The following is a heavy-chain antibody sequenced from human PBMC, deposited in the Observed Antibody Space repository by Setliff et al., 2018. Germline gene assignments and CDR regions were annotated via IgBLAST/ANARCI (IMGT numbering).Heavy chain of an antibody. Sequence: SETLSLTCTVSGGSISSGGYYWSWIRQHPGKGLEWIGYIYYSGSTYYNPSLKSRVTISVDTSKNKFSLKLSSVTAADTAVYYCAREGGGSYLNWYFDLWGRGTLVTVSS. V-gene: IGHV4-31*03. J-gene: IGHJ2*01. CDR1: GGSISSGGYY. CDR3: AREGGGSYLNWYFDL. CDR2: IYYSGST. D-gene: IGHD1-26*01.